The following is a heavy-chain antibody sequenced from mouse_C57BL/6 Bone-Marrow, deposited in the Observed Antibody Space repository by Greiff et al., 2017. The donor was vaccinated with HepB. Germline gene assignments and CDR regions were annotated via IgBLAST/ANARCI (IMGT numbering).Heavy chain of an antibody. CDR2: IYPSDSET. CDR1: GYTFTSYW. D-gene: IGHD1-1*01. Sequence: QVQLQQPGAELVRPGSSVKLSCKASGYTFTSYWMDWVKQRPGQGLEWIGNIYPSDSETHYNQKFKDKATLTVDKSSSTAYMQLSSLTSEDSAVYYCAISCYYYGSRYWYFDVWGTGTTVTVSS. J-gene: IGHJ1*03. V-gene: IGHV1-61*01. CDR3: AISCYYYGSRYWYFDV.